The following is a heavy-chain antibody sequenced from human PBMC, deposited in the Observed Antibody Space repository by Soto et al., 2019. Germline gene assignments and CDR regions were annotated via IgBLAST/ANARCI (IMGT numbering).Heavy chain of an antibody. Sequence: QVQLVESGGGVVQPGTSLRLSCAASGFSFSSFAMHWVRQAPGKGLEGVTVISFDGQYTKYPDSVKGGFTFSRDSSKNTVLLQMNSLRVEDTALYYCAAHLYCPDDCTQSAFDNWGRGTLVTVSS. CDR3: AAHLYCPDDCTQSAFDN. CDR1: GFSFSSFA. D-gene: IGHD2-21*02. V-gene: IGHV3-30*04. CDR2: ISFDGQYT. J-gene: IGHJ3*02.